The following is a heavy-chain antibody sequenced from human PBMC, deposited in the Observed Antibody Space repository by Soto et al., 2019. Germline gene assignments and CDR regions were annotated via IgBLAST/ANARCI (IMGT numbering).Heavy chain of an antibody. J-gene: IGHJ5*02. D-gene: IGHD5-12*01. V-gene: IGHV3-48*01. CDR3: ARDIVATMYWFDP. CDR1: GFTFNSYG. CDR2: ISSSSSTI. Sequence: EVQMVESGGGLEQPGGSLRLSCAASGFTFNSYGMSWVRQAPGKGLEWVSYISSSSSTIYYADSVKGRFTISRDNAKNSLYLQMNSLRAEHTAVYYCARDIVATMYWFDPWGQGTLVTVSS.